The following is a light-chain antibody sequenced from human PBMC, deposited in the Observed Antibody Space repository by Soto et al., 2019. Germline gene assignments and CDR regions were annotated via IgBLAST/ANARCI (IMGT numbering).Light chain of an antibody. CDR1: WSNIGNNA. V-gene: IGLV1-36*01. Sequence: QSVLTQPPSVSEAPRQRVTISCSGSWSNIGNNAVNWYQQLPGKAPKHLIYYDDLLSSGVSDRFSGSKSGTSASLAISGLQSEDEADYYCAVWDDNLNGVVFGGGTKLTVL. CDR2: YDD. CDR3: AVWDDNLNGVV. J-gene: IGLJ2*01.